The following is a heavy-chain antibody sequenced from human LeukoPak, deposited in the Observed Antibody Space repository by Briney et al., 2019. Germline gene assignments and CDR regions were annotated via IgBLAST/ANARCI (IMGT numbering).Heavy chain of an antibody. J-gene: IGHJ4*02. CDR3: ARELSPVVKYYYDD. Sequence: GGSLRLSCAASGFTFSSYAMSWVRQAPGKGLEWVSAINRGGGGTYYADFVKGRFTISRDNSENTLYLQMNSLRAEDTAVYYCARELSPVVKYYYDDWGQGTLVTVSS. CDR2: INRGGGGT. CDR1: GFTFSSYA. V-gene: IGHV3-23*01. D-gene: IGHD3-22*01.